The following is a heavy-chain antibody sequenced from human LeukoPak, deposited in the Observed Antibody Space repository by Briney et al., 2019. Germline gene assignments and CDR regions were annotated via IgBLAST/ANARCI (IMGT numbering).Heavy chain of an antibody. CDR2: ISSSSSTI. Sequence: GGSLRLSCAASGFTFSSYSMNWVRQAPGKGLEWVSYISSSSSTIYYADSVKGRFTISRDNAKNSLYLQMNSLRAEDTAVYYCAREGLGRYDAQVDDAFDIWGQGTMVTVSS. D-gene: IGHD1-1*01. V-gene: IGHV3-48*04. CDR1: GFTFSSYS. CDR3: AREGLGRYDAQVDDAFDI. J-gene: IGHJ3*02.